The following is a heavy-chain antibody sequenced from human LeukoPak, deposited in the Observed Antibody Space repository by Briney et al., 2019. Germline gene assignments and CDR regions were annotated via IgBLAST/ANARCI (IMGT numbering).Heavy chain of an antibody. CDR2: ISGSGGST. CDR1: GFTFSSYA. V-gene: IGHV3-23*01. D-gene: IGHD2-15*01. J-gene: IGHJ4*02. Sequence: GGSLRLSCAASGFTFSSYAMSWVRQAPGKGPEWVSAISGSGGSTYYADSVKGRFTISRDNSKNTLYLQMNSLRAEDTAVYYCAKTLDRGGSCYDYWGQGTLVTVSS. CDR3: AKTLDRGGSCYDY.